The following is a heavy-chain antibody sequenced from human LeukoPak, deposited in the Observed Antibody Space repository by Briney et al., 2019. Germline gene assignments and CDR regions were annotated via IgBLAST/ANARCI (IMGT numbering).Heavy chain of an antibody. V-gene: IGHV3-23*01. CDR2: ISGSGGST. Sequence: AGGSLRLSCAASGFTFSSYAMSWVRQAPGKGLEWVSAISGSGGSTYYADSVKGRFTISRDNSKNTLYLQMNSLRAEDTAVYYCASQSRDYSSGWYAGNYWGQGTLVTVSS. D-gene: IGHD6-19*01. CDR3: ASQSRDYSSGWYAGNY. J-gene: IGHJ4*02. CDR1: GFTFSSYA.